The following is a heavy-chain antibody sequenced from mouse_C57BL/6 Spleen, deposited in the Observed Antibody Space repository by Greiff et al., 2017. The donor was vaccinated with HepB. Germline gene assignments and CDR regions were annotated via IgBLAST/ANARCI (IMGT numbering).Heavy chain of an antibody. CDR3: ARDFKLGYYFDY. D-gene: IGHD1-3*01. CDR2: ISDGGSYT. V-gene: IGHV5-4*01. J-gene: IGHJ2*01. CDR1: GFTFSSYA. Sequence: EVQLVESGGGLVKPGGSLKLSCAASGFTFSSYAMSWVRQTPEKRLEWVATISDGGSYTYYPDNVKGRFTISRDNAKNNLYLQMSHLKSEDTAMYYCARDFKLGYYFDYWGQGTTLTVSS.